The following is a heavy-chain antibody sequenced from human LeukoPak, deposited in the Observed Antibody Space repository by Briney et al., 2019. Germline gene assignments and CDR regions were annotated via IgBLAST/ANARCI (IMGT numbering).Heavy chain of an antibody. Sequence: SETLSLTCTVSGGSISRYYWSWIRQPPGKGLEWIGSIYYSGSTYYNPSLKSRVTISVDTSKNQFSLKLSSVTAADTAVYYCARLGYVWGSYRYGFDYWGQGTLVTVSS. J-gene: IGHJ4*02. D-gene: IGHD3-16*02. CDR3: ARLGYVWGSYRYGFDY. CDR2: IYYSGST. V-gene: IGHV4-59*05. CDR1: GGSISRYY.